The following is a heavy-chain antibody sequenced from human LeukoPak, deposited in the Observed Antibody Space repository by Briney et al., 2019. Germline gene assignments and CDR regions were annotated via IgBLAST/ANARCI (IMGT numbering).Heavy chain of an antibody. CDR1: GGSISSYY. CDR3: ARSGYIYGADAFDI. CDR2: IYYTGST. Sequence: SETLSLTCTVSGGSISSYYWSRIRQPPGKGLEWIGYIYYTGSTHYNPSLKSRVTISLDTSKNQFSLKLSSVTAADTAVYYCARSGYIYGADAFDIWGQGTMVTVSS. V-gene: IGHV4-59*01. D-gene: IGHD5-18*01. J-gene: IGHJ3*02.